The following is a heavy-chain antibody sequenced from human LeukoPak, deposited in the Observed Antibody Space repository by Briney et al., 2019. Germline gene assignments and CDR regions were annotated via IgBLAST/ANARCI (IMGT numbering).Heavy chain of an antibody. J-gene: IGHJ4*02. CDR1: GFTFSSYS. D-gene: IGHD3-22*01. CDR3: ARDPIVVLKTFYFDY. V-gene: IGHV3-30-3*01. CDR2: VSYDGSSK. Sequence: GGSLGLSCAASGFTFSSYSMHWVRQAPGKGLEWVAVVSYDGSSKYYADSVKGRFTISRDNSKNTLYLQMNSLRDEDTAVYYCARDPIVVLKTFYFDYWGQGTLVTVSS.